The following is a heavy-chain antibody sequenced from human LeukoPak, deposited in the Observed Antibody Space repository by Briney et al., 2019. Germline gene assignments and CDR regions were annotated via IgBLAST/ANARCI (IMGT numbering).Heavy chain of an antibody. V-gene: IGHV1-69*04. J-gene: IGHJ6*02. CDR3: ARWDDSSGYYYVRSTDYYYYGMDV. CDR1: GGTFSSYA. CDR2: IIPIFGIA. D-gene: IGHD3-22*01. Sequence: SVKVSCKASGGTFSSYAISWVRQAPGQGLEWMGRIIPIFGIANYAQKFQGRVTITADKSTSTAYMELSSLRSEDTAVYYCARWDDSSGYYYVRSTDYYYYGMDVWGQGTTVTVSS.